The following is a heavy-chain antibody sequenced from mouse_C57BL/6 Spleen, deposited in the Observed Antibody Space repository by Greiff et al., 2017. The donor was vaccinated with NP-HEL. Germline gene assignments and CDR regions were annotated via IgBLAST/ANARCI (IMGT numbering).Heavy chain of an antibody. Sequence: VQLQQSGPGLVKPSQSLSLTCSVTGYSITSGYYWNWIRQFPGNKLEWMGYISYDGSNNYNPSLKNRISITRDTSKNQFFLKLNSVTTEDTATYYCARWIYGSSYGYFDVWGTGTTVTVSS. CDR1: GYSITSGYY. J-gene: IGHJ1*03. V-gene: IGHV3-6*01. CDR2: ISYDGSN. CDR3: ARWIYGSSYGYFDV. D-gene: IGHD1-1*01.